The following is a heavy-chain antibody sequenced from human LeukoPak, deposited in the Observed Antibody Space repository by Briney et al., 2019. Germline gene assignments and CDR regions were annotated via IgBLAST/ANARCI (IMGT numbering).Heavy chain of an antibody. CDR1: GGSISSSNHH. V-gene: IGHV4-39*01. Sequence: PSETLSLTCTVSGGSISSSNHHWDWIRQPPGTGLEWIGNIYYSGSTYYNPSLKSRVTISVDTSRNHFSLRLSSVTAADTAVYYCARRLSGYTFDYWGQGTLVTVSS. J-gene: IGHJ4*02. CDR2: IYYSGST. CDR3: ARRLSGYTFDY. D-gene: IGHD3-16*02.